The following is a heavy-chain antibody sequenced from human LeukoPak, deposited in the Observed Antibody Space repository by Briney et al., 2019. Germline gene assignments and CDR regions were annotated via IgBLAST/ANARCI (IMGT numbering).Heavy chain of an antibody. V-gene: IGHV3-74*01. CDR2: INPDGSTT. J-gene: IGHJ5*02. CDR1: GFTFSRYW. CDR3: VRVLSGSWDWFDP. Sequence: GGSLRLSCAASGFTFSRYWIHWVRQAPGKGLEWVSRINPDGSTTTYADSVKGRFTISRDNAKNTVYLQMNSLRAEVTALYHCVRVLSGSWDWFDPWGQGTLVTVSP. D-gene: IGHD3-22*01.